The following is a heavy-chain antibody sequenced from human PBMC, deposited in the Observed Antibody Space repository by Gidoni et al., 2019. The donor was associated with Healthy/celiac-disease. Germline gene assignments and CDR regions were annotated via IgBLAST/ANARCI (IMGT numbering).Heavy chain of an antibody. Sequence: QVQLQQWGAGLLKPSETLSLTCAVYGGSFSGYYWSWIRQPPGKGLEWIGEINHSGSTNYNPSLKSRVTISVDTSKNQFSLKLSSVTAADTAVYYCARVRGMVRGVIPAGPAHADAFDIWGQGTMVTVSS. J-gene: IGHJ3*02. CDR1: GGSFSGYY. D-gene: IGHD3-10*01. CDR2: INHSGST. CDR3: ARVRGMVRGVIPAGPAHADAFDI. V-gene: IGHV4-34*01.